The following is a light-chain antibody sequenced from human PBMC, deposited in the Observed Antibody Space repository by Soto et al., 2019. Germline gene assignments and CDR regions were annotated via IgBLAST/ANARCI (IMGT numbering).Light chain of an antibody. CDR3: QQSYGTPPT. J-gene: IGKJ4*01. V-gene: IGKV1-39*01. CDR2: DAS. CDR1: QSISNY. Sequence: DIQMTQSPSSLSASVGDRVTITCRASQSISNYLNWYQQNPGKAPKLLIYDASSLKSGVPSRFGGSGSETEFTLTISSLQPEDFATYYCQQSYGTPPTFGGGTKVEIK.